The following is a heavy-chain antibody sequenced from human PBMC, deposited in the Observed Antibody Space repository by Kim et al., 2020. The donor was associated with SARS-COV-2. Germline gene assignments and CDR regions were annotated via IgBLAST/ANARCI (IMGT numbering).Heavy chain of an antibody. J-gene: IGHJ6*02. D-gene: IGHD5-12*01. CDR2: ISSSSSYI. CDR3: ARDGGGYSGDYGMDV. CDR1: GFTFSSYS. Sequence: GGSLRLSCAASGFTFSSYSMNWVRQAPGKGLEWVSSISSSSSYIYYADSVKGRFTISRDNAKNSLYLQMNSLRAEDTAVYYCARDGGGYSGDYGMDVWGQGTTVTVSS. V-gene: IGHV3-21*01.